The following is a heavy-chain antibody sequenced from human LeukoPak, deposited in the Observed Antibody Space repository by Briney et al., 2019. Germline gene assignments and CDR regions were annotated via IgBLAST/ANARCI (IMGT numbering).Heavy chain of an antibody. D-gene: IGHD6-13*01. J-gene: IGHJ4*02. V-gene: IGHV4-30-4*01. CDR3: ARGTRSLIAAAGTEDY. Sequence: SETLSLTCTVSGGSISSGDYSWSWIRQPPGKGLEWIGYIYYSGSTYYNPSLKSRVTISVDTSKNQFSLKLSSVTAADTAVYYCARGTRSLIAAAGTEDYWGQGTLVTVSS. CDR2: IYYSGST. CDR1: GGSISSGDYS.